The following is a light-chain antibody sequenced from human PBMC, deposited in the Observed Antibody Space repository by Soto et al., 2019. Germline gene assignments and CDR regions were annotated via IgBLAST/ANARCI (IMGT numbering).Light chain of an antibody. CDR2: DAS. J-gene: IGKJ4*01. V-gene: IGKV3-11*01. CDR1: QSVSSY. CDR3: QPYGSSPLT. Sequence: EIVLTQSPATLSLSPGERATLSCRASQSVSSYLAWYQQKPGQAPRLLIYDASNRATGIPARFSGSGSGTDFTLTISSLEPEDFAVYYCQPYGSSPLTFGGGTKVDIK.